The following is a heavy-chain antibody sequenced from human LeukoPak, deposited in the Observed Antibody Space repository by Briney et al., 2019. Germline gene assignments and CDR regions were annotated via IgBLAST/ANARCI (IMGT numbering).Heavy chain of an antibody. CDR2: ISSSSSYI. V-gene: IGHV3-21*01. CDR1: GFTFSSYS. J-gene: IGHJ4*02. Sequence: GGSLRLSCAASGFTFSSYSMNWVRQAPRKGLEWVSSISSSSSYIYYADSVKGRFTISRDNAKNSLYLQMSSLRAEDTAVYYCARDPERITMVRGVLDYWGQGTLVTVSS. D-gene: IGHD3-10*01. CDR3: ARDPERITMVRGVLDY.